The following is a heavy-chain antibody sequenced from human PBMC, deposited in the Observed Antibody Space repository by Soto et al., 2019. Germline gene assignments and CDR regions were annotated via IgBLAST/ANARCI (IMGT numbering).Heavy chain of an antibody. J-gene: IGHJ4*02. D-gene: IGHD1-26*01. Sequence: QVQLQESGPGLVKPSETLSLTCTVSGGSISSYYWSWIRQPPGKGLEWIGYIYYSGSTNYNPSLQSRVTISVDTSKNQFSLKLSSVTAADTAVYYCASQDSGSYLFDYWGQGTLVTVSS. CDR2: IYYSGST. CDR3: ASQDSGSYLFDY. V-gene: IGHV4-59*01. CDR1: GGSISSYY.